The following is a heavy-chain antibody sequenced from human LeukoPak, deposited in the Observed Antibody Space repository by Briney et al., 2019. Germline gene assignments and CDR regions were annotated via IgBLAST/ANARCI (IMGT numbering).Heavy chain of an antibody. J-gene: IGHJ4*02. CDR2: IYYSGST. CDR1: GGSVSSYY. V-gene: IGHV4-59*02. D-gene: IGHD3-16*02. Sequence: SETLSLTCTVSGGSVSSYYWSWIRQPPGKGLEWIGYIYYSGSTNYNPSLKSRVTISVDTSKNQFSLKLSSVTAADTAVYHCARQDAFGGVIAIDYWGQGTLVTVSS. CDR3: ARQDAFGGVIAIDY.